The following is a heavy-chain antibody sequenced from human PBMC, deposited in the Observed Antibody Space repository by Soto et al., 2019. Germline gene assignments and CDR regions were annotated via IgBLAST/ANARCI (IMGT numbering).Heavy chain of an antibody. CDR2: IHSGGST. Sequence: SETLSLTCTVSGGSISSGGYYWSWIRQHPGKGLEWIGYIHSGGSTYYSPSFKSRVIMSLDTTGNQFSLELSSVTAADTAVYYCAAGRGWALYVPLDPWGQGSLVTVSS. V-gene: IGHV4-31*03. D-gene: IGHD3-10*02. CDR3: AAGRGWALYVPLDP. CDR1: GGSISSGGYY. J-gene: IGHJ5*02.